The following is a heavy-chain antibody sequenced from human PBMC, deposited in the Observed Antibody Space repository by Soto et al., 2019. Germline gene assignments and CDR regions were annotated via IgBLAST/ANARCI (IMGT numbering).Heavy chain of an antibody. J-gene: IGHJ6*02. V-gene: IGHV1-18*01. CDR2: ISAYNGNT. D-gene: IGHD2-2*01. CDR1: GYTFTSYG. Sequence: ASVKVSCKASGYTFTSYGISWVRQAPGQGLEWMGWISAYNGNTNYAQKLQGRVTMTTDTSTSTAYMELRSLRSDHTAVYYCARDNVVVPAPAYYYYGMDVWGQGTTVTVSS. CDR3: ARDNVVVPAPAYYYYGMDV.